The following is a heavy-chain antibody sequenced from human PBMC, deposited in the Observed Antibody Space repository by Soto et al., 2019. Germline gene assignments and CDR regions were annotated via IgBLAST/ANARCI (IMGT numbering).Heavy chain of an antibody. V-gene: IGHV4-39*01. CDR2: FYYSGTT. Sequence: PSVTLSLTCRVAGDSSTSSYSSLAWIRPPPGKGLEWIGTFYYSGTTSQNPPLRSRITISGDTSRNQFSLTLRSVPAADSGVNYCAKLVRDDVRRSDLDHWGQGTLVPVSS. J-gene: IGHJ4*02. D-gene: IGHD3-10*02. CDR3: AKLVRDDVRRSDLDH. CDR1: GDSSTSSYSS.